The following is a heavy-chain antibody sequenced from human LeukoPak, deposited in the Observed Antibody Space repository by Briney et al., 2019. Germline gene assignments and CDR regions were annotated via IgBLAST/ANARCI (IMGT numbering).Heavy chain of an antibody. J-gene: IGHJ4*02. CDR3: ARVGY. CDR2: ISFDGSNT. CDR1: RSLFTTYG. Sequence: GGSLRLSCAASRSLFTTYGIHWARQAPGKGLEWVAVISFDGSNTFYTDSVKGRFTVSRDNAKNTLYLQMNSLRAEDTAVYYCARVGYWGQGTLVTVSS. V-gene: IGHV3-30*12.